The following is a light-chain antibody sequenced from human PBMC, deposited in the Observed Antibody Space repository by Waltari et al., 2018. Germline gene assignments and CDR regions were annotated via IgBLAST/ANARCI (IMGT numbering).Light chain of an antibody. J-gene: IGKJ4*01. V-gene: IGKV3-11*01. CDR1: QSISSY. CDR3: QQRSDWAPGT. CDR2: DAS. Sequence: DIVLTQSPATLSLSPGESATLSCRASQSISSYLAWYQQKPGQAPRLLIYDASNRATGIPARFSGSGSGTDFTLTISSLEPEDFAVYYCQQRSDWAPGTFGGGTKVEIK.